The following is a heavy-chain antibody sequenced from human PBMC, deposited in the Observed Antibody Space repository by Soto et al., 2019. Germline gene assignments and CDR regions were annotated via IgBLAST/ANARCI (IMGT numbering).Heavy chain of an antibody. J-gene: IGHJ4*02. Sequence: GGALRLSCAASGFRFSDYSMNWVRQAPGRGLEWVSYISSSSFTIHYADSVEGRFAISRDNAKNSLYLQMNSLRAEDTAVYYCARDYYDFWSGHFDYWGQGALVTVSS. V-gene: IGHV3-48*01. D-gene: IGHD3-3*01. CDR3: ARDYYDFWSGHFDY. CDR2: ISSSSFTI. CDR1: GFRFSDYS.